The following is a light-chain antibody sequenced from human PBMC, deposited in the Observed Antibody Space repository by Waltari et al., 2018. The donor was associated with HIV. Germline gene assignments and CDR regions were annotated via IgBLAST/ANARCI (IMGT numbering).Light chain of an antibody. CDR3: SSYTSSSTPVV. CDR1: SSDIGTYNY. CDR2: DVS. V-gene: IGLV2-14*01. Sequence: QSALTLPASVSGSPGQSITISCTGTSSDIGTYNYVSWYQQHPGKAPKLMIYDVSNRPSGVSNRFSGSKSGNTASLTISGLQAEDEADYYCSSYTSSSTPVVFGGGTKLTVL. J-gene: IGLJ2*01.